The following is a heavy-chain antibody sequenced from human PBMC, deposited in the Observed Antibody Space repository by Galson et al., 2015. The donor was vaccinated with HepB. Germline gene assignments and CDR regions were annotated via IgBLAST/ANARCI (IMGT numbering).Heavy chain of an antibody. V-gene: IGHV1-69*13. CDR3: ARGALVVAATTFEY. CDR1: GGTFSSNA. J-gene: IGHJ4*02. D-gene: IGHD2-15*01. CDR2: IIPIFPSP. Sequence: SVKVSCKASGGTFSSNAISWVRQAPGQGLEWMGGIIPIFPSPIYAQKFQGRVTITADASTTTTYMELSRLRSEDTAVYYCARGALVVAATTFEYWGQGTLVTVSS.